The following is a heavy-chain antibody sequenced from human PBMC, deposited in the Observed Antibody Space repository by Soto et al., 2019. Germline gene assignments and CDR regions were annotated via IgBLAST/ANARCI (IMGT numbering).Heavy chain of an antibody. J-gene: IGHJ6*02. CDR1: GGTFANFI. Sequence: ASVKVSCKASGGTFANFIMNWVRQTPGQGLEWMGGIVPMFGTATYAEKFKGRVTISATESTSTAYMELTSLRSEDTAVYYCARNGTYSSSLSQYSGTDVWGQGTTVTVSS. CDR2: IVPMFGTA. V-gene: IGHV1-69*13. CDR3: ARNGTYSSSLSQYSGTDV. D-gene: IGHD6-6*01.